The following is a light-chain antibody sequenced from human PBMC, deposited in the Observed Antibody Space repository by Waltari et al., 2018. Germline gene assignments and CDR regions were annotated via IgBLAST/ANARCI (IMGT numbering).Light chain of an antibody. J-gene: IGKJ4*01. CDR2: AAS. CDR3: QKYNSAPRT. CDR1: QGISSY. V-gene: IGKV1-27*01. Sequence: DTQMTQSPSSLSASVGDRVTITCRASQGISSYLAWYQQKVGKVPKLLIYAASTLQPGVPTRFIGSGSGTDFTLTISSLQPEDVATYYCQKYNSAPRTFGGGTKVEIK.